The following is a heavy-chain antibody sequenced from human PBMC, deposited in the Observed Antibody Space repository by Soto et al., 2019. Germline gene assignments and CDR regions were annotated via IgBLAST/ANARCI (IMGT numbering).Heavy chain of an antibody. Sequence: QVQLVESGGGVVQPGRSLRLSCAASGFTYSSYGMHWVRQAPGKGLEWVAVIWYDGSNKYYADSVKGRFTISRDNSKNTLYLQMNSLRAEDTAAYYCARDWRGHSSGWYICYWGQGTLVTVSS. CDR3: ARDWRGHSSGWYICY. CDR1: GFTYSSYG. CDR2: IWYDGSNK. D-gene: IGHD6-19*01. J-gene: IGHJ4*02. V-gene: IGHV3-33*01.